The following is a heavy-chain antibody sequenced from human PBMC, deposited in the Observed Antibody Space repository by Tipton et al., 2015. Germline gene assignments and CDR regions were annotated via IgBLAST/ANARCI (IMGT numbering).Heavy chain of an antibody. J-gene: IGHJ4*02. CDR3: ARGGSVAGAFDY. CDR2: IWSDGTQK. Sequence: SLRLSCAASGFTFTNAWMSWVRQAPGKGLEWVAVIWSDGTQKYYADSVKGRFTISRDTSMDTLYLQMDSLRVEDTAVYFCARGGSVAGAFDYWGQGTLVTVSS. D-gene: IGHD6-19*01. CDR1: GFTFTNAW. V-gene: IGHV3-33*08.